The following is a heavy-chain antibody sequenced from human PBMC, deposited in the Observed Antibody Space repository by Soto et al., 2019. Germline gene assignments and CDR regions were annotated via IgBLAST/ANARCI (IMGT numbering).Heavy chain of an antibody. Sequence: SETLSLTCAVYGGSLSGYYWSWIRQPPGKALEWIGEINHSGNTNYNPSLKSRVTISVDTSKNQLFLNLSSVTAADTAMYYCARHHVRGRTIAGAAEFWGQGTLVTVSS. CDR2: INHSGNT. D-gene: IGHD1-26*01. V-gene: IGHV4-34*01. CDR1: GGSLSGYY. CDR3: ARHHVRGRTIAGAAEF. J-gene: IGHJ4*02.